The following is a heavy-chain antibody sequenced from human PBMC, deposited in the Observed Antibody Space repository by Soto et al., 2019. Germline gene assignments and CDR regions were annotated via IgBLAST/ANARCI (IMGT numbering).Heavy chain of an antibody. J-gene: IGHJ3*02. CDR3: ARDGAADDAFDI. CDR1: GGTFSSYT. V-gene: IGHV1-69*02. CDR2: IIPILGIA. Sequence: QVQLVQSGAEVKKPGSSVKVSCKASGGTFSSYTISWVRQAPGQGLEWMGRIIPILGIANYAQKFQGRVTIXAXXSTSTAYRELSSLRSEDTAVYYCARDGAADDAFDIWGQGTMVTVSS. D-gene: IGHD6-13*01.